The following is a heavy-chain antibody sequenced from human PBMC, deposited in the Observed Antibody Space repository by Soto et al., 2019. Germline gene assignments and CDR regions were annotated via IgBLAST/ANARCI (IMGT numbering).Heavy chain of an antibody. Sequence: GASVKVSCKASGYTFTSYDINWVRQATGQGLEWMGWMNPNSGNTGYAQKFQGRVTMTRNTSISTAYMELSSLRSEDTAVYYCARGGVPLWFGELSADYYYYMDVWGKGTTVTVPS. CDR1: GYTFTSYD. J-gene: IGHJ6*03. CDR3: ARGGVPLWFGELSADYYYYMDV. CDR2: MNPNSGNT. D-gene: IGHD3-10*01. V-gene: IGHV1-8*01.